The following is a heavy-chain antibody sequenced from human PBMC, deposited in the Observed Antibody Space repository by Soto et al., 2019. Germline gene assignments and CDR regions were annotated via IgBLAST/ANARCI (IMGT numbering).Heavy chain of an antibody. D-gene: IGHD1-26*01. Sequence: SETLSLTCTVSVGPISSYYWSWIRQPPGKGLEWIGYIYYSGSTNYNPSLKSRVTISVDTSKNQFSLKLSSVTAADTAVYYCARGKGRDWFDPWGQGTLVTVSS. CDR3: ARGKGRDWFDP. CDR1: VGPISSYY. CDR2: IYYSGST. V-gene: IGHV4-59*01. J-gene: IGHJ5*02.